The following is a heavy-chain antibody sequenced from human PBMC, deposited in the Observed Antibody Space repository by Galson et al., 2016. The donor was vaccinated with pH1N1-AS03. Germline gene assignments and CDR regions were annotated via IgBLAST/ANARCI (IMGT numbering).Heavy chain of an antibody. CDR1: GYSFSSYD. Sequence: SVKVSCKASGYSFSSYDINWVRQATGQGLEWMGWMNPKSGNTDYAQKFQGRFSMTRDTSISTAYMELSSLRSEDAAIYYCARMDYNDDSGRNWFDPWGQGILVTVSS. CDR3: ARMDYNDDSGRNWFDP. D-gene: IGHD3-22*01. CDR2: MNPKSGNT. J-gene: IGHJ5*02. V-gene: IGHV1-8*01.